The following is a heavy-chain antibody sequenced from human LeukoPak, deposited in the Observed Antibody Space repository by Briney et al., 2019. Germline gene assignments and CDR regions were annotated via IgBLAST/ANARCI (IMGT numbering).Heavy chain of an antibody. CDR2: IYHSGST. J-gene: IGHJ4*02. D-gene: IGHD3/OR15-3a*01. CDR1: GDSISGGRYY. Sequence: PSETLSLTCTVSGDSISGGRYYWSWIRQPPGKGLEWIGYIYHSGSTYYNPSLKSRVTVSVDRSKNQFSLKLSSVTAADTAVYYCARGRTGLCFDYWGQGTLGTVSS. V-gene: IGHV4-30-2*01. CDR3: ARGRTGLCFDY.